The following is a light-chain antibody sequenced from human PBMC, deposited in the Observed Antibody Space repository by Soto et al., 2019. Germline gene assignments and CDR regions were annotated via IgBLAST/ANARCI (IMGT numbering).Light chain of an antibody. CDR2: GAS. Sequence: DIVLTQFPGTLSLSPGERATLSCRASQSVRTMNLGWYQQKGGQAPRLLIYGASNRDTGIPARFSGSGSGTDFTLPLSRLEPEDFSVYYCQQRSNWPATFGQGTRLEIK. J-gene: IGKJ5*01. CDR3: QQRSNWPAT. CDR1: QSVRTMN. V-gene: IGKV3-11*01.